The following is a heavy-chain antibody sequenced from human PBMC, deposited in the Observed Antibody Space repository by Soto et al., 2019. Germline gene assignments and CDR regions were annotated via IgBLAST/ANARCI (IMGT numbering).Heavy chain of an antibody. Sequence: SETLSLTCAVYGGSFSGYYWSWIRQPPGKGLEWIGEINHSGSTNYNPSLKSRVTISVDTSKNQFSLKLSSVTAADTAVYYCARARWLRSCFDYWGQGTLVTVSS. J-gene: IGHJ4*02. CDR2: INHSGST. D-gene: IGHD5-12*01. CDR3: ARARWLRSCFDY. CDR1: GGSFSGYY. V-gene: IGHV4-34*01.